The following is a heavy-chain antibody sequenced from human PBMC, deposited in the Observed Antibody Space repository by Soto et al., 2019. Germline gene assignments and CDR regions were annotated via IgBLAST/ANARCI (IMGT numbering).Heavy chain of an antibody. CDR2: INTNTGNP. CDR1: GYTFTSDA. Sequence: ASVKVSCKASGYTFTSDAMNWVRQAPGQGLEWMGWINTNTGNPTYAQGFTGRFVFSLDTSVSTAYLQICSLKAEDTAVYYRARDCVKMYCSSTSCYTRARTYYGMDVWG. D-gene: IGHD2-2*02. J-gene: IGHJ6*02. V-gene: IGHV7-4-1*01. CDR3: ARDCVKMYCSSTSCYTRARTYYGMDV.